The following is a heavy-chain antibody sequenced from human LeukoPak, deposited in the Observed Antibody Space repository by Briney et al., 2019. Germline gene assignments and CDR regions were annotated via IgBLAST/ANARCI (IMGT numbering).Heavy chain of an antibody. J-gene: IGHJ4*02. Sequence: ASVKVSCKASGGTFSSYAISWVRQAPGQGLEWMGGIIPIFGTANYAQKFQGRVTITADESTSTAYMELSSLRSEDTAVYYCARGGGPNYDFWGGYSHWGQGTLVTISS. CDR1: GGTFSSYA. D-gene: IGHD3-3*01. CDR3: ARGGGPNYDFWGGYSH. V-gene: IGHV1-69*13. CDR2: IIPIFGTA.